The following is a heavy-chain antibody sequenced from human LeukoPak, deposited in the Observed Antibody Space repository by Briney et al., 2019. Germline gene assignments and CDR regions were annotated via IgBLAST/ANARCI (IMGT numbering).Heavy chain of an antibody. CDR2: ISSSSSYI. J-gene: IGHJ4*02. CDR3: ARSDIVVVPAAIGFDY. V-gene: IGHV3-21*01. Sequence: GGSLRLSCAASGFTFSRYSMNWVRQAPGKGLEWVSSISSSSSYICYADSVKGRFTISRDNAKNSLYLQMNSLRAEDTAVYYCARSDIVVVPAAIGFDYWGQGTLVTVSS. D-gene: IGHD2-2*01. CDR1: GFTFSRYS.